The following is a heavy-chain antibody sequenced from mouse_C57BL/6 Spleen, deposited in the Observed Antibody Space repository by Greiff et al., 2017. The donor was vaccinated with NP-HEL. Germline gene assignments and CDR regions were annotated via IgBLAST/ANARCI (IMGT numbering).Heavy chain of an antibody. CDR1: GFTFSDYY. J-gene: IGHJ1*03. D-gene: IGHD3-3*01. CDR2: INYDGSST. Sequence: EVQLVESEGGLVQPGSSMKLSCTASGFTFSDYYMAWVRQVPEKGLEWVANINYDGSSTYYLDSLKSRFIISRDNAKNILYLQMSSLKSEDTATYYCARLGQGWYFDVWGTGTTVTVSS. V-gene: IGHV5-16*01. CDR3: ARLGQGWYFDV.